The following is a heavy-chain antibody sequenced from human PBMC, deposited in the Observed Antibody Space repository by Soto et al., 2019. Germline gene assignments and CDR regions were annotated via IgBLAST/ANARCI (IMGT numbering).Heavy chain of an antibody. CDR2: VSAYNGNT. CDR3: ARGGGSDSSSWYPNYYYYGMDD. J-gene: IGHJ6*02. CDR1: GYTFTSYG. D-gene: IGHD6-13*01. V-gene: IGHV1-18*01. Sequence: QVQLVQSGAEVKKPGASVKVSCKASGYTFTSYGISWVRQAPRQGLEGMGWVSAYNGNTNYAQKLQGRVTMTTATSRSTAYMELRSLRSDDTAVYYCARGGGSDSSSWYPNYYYYGMDDWGQGTTVTVSS.